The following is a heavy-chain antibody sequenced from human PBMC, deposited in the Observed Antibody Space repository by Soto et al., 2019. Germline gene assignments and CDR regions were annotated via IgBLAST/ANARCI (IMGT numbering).Heavy chain of an antibody. J-gene: IGHJ4*02. CDR3: ARDLGIAVDGAIDY. CDR2: MNPNSGNT. Sequence: ASVKVSCKASGYTFTSYDINWVRQATGQGLEWMGWMNPNSGNTGYAQKFQGRVTMTRNTSISTAYMELSSLRSEDTAVYYCARDLGIAVDGAIDYWGQGTLVTVSS. V-gene: IGHV1-8*01. CDR1: GYTFTSYD. D-gene: IGHD6-19*01.